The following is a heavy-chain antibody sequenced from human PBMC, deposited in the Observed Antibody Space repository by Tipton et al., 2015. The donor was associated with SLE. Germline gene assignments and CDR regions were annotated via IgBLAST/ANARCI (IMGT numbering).Heavy chain of an antibody. CDR3: ARPYRSGWNGVFHI. CDR1: GASIGTRNYY. D-gene: IGHD6-19*01. J-gene: IGHJ3*02. V-gene: IGHV4-39*07. CDR2: INHSGNT. Sequence: TLSLTCTVSGASIGTRNYYWSWIRQPPGKGLEWIGGINHSGNTYYNPSLKSRVTISVDTSKNQFSLKVNSVTAADTAVYYCARPYRSGWNGVFHIWGQGTMVTGSS.